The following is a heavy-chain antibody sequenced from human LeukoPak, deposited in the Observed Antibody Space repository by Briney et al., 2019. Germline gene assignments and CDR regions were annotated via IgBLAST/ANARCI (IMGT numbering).Heavy chain of an antibody. CDR2: ISGSGGST. Sequence: HPGGSLRLSCAASGFTFSSYAMSWVRQAPGKGLEWVSAISGSGGSTYYADSVKGRFTISRDNSKNTLYLQMNSLRAEDTAVYYCAELGYYDSRSPFDYWGQGTLVTVSS. CDR3: AELGYYDSRSPFDY. J-gene: IGHJ4*02. V-gene: IGHV3-23*01. CDR1: GFTFSSYA. D-gene: IGHD3-22*01.